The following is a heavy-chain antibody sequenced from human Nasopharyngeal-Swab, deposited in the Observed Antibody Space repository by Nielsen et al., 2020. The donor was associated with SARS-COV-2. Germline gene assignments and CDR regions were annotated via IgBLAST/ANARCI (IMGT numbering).Heavy chain of an antibody. V-gene: IGHV3-66*01. CDR1: GFTVSSNY. Sequence: GEFLKISCAASGFTVSSNYMSWVRQAPGKGLEWVSVIYSGGSTYYADSVKGRFTISRDNSKNTLYLQMNSLRAEDTAVYYCARVSPVANFDYWGQGTLVTVSS. CDR3: ARVSPVANFDY. D-gene: IGHD4-23*01. J-gene: IGHJ4*02. CDR2: IYSGGST.